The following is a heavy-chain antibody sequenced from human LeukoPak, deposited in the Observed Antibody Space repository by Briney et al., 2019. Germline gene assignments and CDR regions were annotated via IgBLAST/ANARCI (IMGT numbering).Heavy chain of an antibody. CDR2: ISRSGSTK. Sequence: GGSLRLSCAASGFTFSDDNMRWIRQAPGKGLEWVSCISRSGSTKYYADSVKGRFTISRDNAKNSLFLQMNRMRAEDTALYYCAKDLKEGFCSTTSCYGIDSWGQGTLVTVSS. J-gene: IGHJ4*02. V-gene: IGHV3-11*01. CDR1: GFTFSDDN. CDR3: AKDLKEGFCSTTSCYGIDS. D-gene: IGHD2-2*01.